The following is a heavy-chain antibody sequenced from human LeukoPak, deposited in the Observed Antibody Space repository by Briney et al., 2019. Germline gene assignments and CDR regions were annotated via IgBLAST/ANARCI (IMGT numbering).Heavy chain of an antibody. J-gene: IGHJ6*02. Sequence: SETLSLTCTVSGGSISSYYWNWIRQSPSRGLEWLGRTYYRSKWYNDYAVSVKSRITINPDTSKNQFSLQLNSVTPEDTAVYYCARHSRTDSSSVWYYYYGMDVWGQGTTVTVSS. CDR1: GGSISSYY. CDR3: ARHSRTDSSSVWYYYYGMDV. D-gene: IGHD6-6*01. CDR2: TYYRSKWYN. V-gene: IGHV6-1*01.